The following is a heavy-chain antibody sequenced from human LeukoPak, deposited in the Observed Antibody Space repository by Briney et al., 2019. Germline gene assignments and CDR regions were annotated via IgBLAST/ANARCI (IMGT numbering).Heavy chain of an antibody. J-gene: IGHJ4*02. D-gene: IGHD6-19*01. CDR1: GGSFSSGSYY. CDR2: IYYSGST. Sequence: SETLSLTCTVSGGSFSSGSYYWSWIRQPPGKGLEWIGYIYYSGSTNYNPSLKSRVTISVDTSKNQFSLKLSSVTAADTAVYYCARDASGWLYYFDYWGQGTLVTVSS. CDR3: ARDASGWLYYFDY. V-gene: IGHV4-61*01.